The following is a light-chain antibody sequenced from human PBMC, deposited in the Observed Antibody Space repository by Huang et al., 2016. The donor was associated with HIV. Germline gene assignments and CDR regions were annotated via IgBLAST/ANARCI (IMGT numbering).Light chain of an antibody. CDR2: AAT. CDR3: LQDYNFPYT. Sequence: AIQMTQSPSSLSPSVGDRVTITCRASQGIRNDLGWYQPKPGKPPKLLIYAATSLQSGVPSRCSGSGSDTNFTLTISGLQPEDFATYFCLQDYNFPYTFGQGTEVE. V-gene: IGKV1-6*01. CDR1: QGIRND. J-gene: IGKJ2*01.